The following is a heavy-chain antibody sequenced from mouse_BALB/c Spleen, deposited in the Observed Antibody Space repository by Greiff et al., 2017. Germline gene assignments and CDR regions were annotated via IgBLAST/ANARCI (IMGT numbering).Heavy chain of an antibody. CDR2: IYPGDGDT. V-gene: IGHV1-82*01. J-gene: IGHJ4*01. CDR3: ARSKGNFAMDY. CDR1: GYAFSSSW. Sequence: QVQLKQSGPELVKPGASVKISCKASGYAFSSSWMNWVKQRPGQGLEWIGRIYPGDGDTNYTGKFKGKATLTADKSSSTAYMQLSSLTSVDSAVYFCARSKGNFAMDYWGQGTSVTVSS.